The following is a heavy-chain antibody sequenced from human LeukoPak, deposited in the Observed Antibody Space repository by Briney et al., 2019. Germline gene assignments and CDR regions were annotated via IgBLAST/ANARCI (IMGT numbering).Heavy chain of an antibody. Sequence: GGSLRLSCAASGFTLSGSAMHWVRQASGKGLEWVGRIRNKANSYATAYSASVKGRFTISRDDSKNTAYLQMNSLKTEDTAVYYCARSSMTTPFDYWGQGTLVTVSS. CDR2: IRNKANSYAT. CDR3: ARSSMTTPFDY. J-gene: IGHJ4*02. D-gene: IGHD1-14*01. CDR1: GFTLSGSA. V-gene: IGHV3-73*01.